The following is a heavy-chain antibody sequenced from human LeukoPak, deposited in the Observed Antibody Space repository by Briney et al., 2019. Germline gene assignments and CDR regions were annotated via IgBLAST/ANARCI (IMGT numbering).Heavy chain of an antibody. V-gene: IGHV1-46*04. Sequence: ASVKVSCKASGYTFTSYGISWVRQAPGQGLEWMGRIIPSGDITHYSQKLQGRVTITRDTSTTTVYMVLSSLRSEDTAVYYCARDGSKWDFDYWGQGTLVTVSS. CDR3: ARDGSKWDFDY. CDR1: GYTFTSYG. CDR2: IIPSGDIT. J-gene: IGHJ4*02. D-gene: IGHD6-13*01.